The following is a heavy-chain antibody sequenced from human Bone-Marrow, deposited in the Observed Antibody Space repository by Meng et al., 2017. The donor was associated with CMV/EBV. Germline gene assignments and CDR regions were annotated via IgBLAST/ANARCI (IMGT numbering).Heavy chain of an antibody. Sequence: ASVKVSCKASGYTFTGYYMRWVRQAPGQGLEWMGWINPNSGGTNYAQKFQGRVTMTRDTSISTAYMELSRLRSDDTAVYYCARDMREDTKLWCGYYRYYYYYYGMEVWGQGTTVTVSS. CDR3: ARDMREDTKLWCGYYRYYYYYYGMEV. J-gene: IGHJ6*02. CDR1: GYTFTGYY. V-gene: IGHV1-2*02. CDR2: INPNSGGT. D-gene: IGHD3-3*01.